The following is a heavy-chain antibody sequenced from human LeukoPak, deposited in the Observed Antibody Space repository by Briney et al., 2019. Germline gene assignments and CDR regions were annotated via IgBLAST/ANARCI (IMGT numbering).Heavy chain of an antibody. CDR1: GFTFTSSA. Sequence: GASVKVSCKASGFTFTSSAMQWVRQARGQRLEWIGWIVVGSGNTGYAQKFQGRVTMTRNTSISTAYMELSSLRSEDTAVYYCARGLRYYYDSSGYYYDNPVAFDIWGQGTMVTVSS. CDR3: ARGLRYYYDSSGYYYDNPVAFDI. J-gene: IGHJ3*02. V-gene: IGHV1-58*02. D-gene: IGHD3-22*01. CDR2: IVVGSGNT.